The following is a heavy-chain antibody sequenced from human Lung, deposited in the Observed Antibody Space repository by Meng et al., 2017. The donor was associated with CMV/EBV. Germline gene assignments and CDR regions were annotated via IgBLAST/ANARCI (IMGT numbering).Heavy chain of an antibody. V-gene: IGHV3-15*01. CDR2: IKSKTDGGTT. Sequence: LSLTCAASGFTFSTAWKSWVRQAPGKGLEWVGRIKSKTDGGTTDYAAPVKGRFTMSRDDLRNTLYLQMNSLKTDDTGVYYCTTGRRFDYWGQGTLVTVSS. CDR3: TTGRRFDY. J-gene: IGHJ4*02. CDR1: GFTFSTAW.